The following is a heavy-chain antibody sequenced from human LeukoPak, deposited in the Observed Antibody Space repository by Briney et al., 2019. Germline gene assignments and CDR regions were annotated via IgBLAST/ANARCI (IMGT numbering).Heavy chain of an antibody. D-gene: IGHD3-22*01. J-gene: IGHJ4*02. Sequence: GESLKISCKGSGYSFNTYWIGWVRQMPGKGLEWMGIIYPGDSDTRYSPSFQGQVTISVDKSISTAYLQWSSLEASDTAMYFCARHESVVVIDYWGQGTLVTVSS. CDR1: GYSFNTYW. CDR2: IYPGDSDT. V-gene: IGHV5-51*01. CDR3: ARHESVVVIDY.